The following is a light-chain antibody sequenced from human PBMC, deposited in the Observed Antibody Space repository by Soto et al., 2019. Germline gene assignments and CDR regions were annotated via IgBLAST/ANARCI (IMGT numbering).Light chain of an antibody. CDR3: GADHGSGATSWGGV. CDR1: SGYSNYK. Sequence: QSVLTQPPSASASLGASVTLTCTLSSGYSNYKVDWYQQRPGKGPRFVMRVGTGGIVGSKGDGIPDRFSVLGSGLNRYLTIKNIQEEDESDYHCGADHGSGATSWGGVFGGGTELTVL. V-gene: IGLV9-49*01. J-gene: IGLJ3*02. CDR2: VGTGGIVG.